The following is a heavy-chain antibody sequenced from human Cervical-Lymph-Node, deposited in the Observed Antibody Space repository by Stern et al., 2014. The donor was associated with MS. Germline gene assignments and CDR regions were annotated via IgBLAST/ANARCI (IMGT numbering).Heavy chain of an antibody. J-gene: IGHJ4*02. CDR2: LSVYSDNK. CDR3: ARALFTRDGYTLGHADY. Sequence: QVQLVQSGPEVKEPGASVKVSCKASGYSFSGFGVTWVRQAPGQGLEWMGWLSVYSDNKKYGKRVQDRVTLTTDTSTSTAYMELRSLRSDDTAVYYCARALFTRDGYTLGHADYWGQGALVTVSS. CDR1: GYSFSGFG. V-gene: IGHV1-18*01. D-gene: IGHD5-24*01.